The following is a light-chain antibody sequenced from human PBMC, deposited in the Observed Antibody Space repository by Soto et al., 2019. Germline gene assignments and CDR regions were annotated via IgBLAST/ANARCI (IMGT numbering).Light chain of an antibody. Sequence: QPVLTQPPSVSGAPGQRVTISCTGSSSNIGAGYDVHWYQQLPGTAPKLLIYGNSNRPSGVPDRFSGSKSGTSASLAITGLQAEDEADYYRQSYDSSLSGYVFGTGTKVTVL. CDR3: QSYDSSLSGYV. CDR1: SSNIGAGYD. V-gene: IGLV1-40*01. J-gene: IGLJ1*01. CDR2: GNS.